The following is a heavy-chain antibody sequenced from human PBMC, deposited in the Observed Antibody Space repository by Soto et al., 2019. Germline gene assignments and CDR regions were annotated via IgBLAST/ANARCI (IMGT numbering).Heavy chain of an antibody. Sequence: EVQLLESGGGLVQPGGSLRLSCAASGFTFSNYAMAWVRQAPGKGLEWVSGISFSGDSTYYADSVRGRFTISRDNSKNTAHLEMDSRRATATAVYSWAKDGPITTTIQGYFDSWGQGTLVTVSS. CDR3: AKDGPITTTIQGYFDS. CDR2: ISFSGDST. CDR1: GFTFSNYA. J-gene: IGHJ4*02. V-gene: IGHV3-23*01. D-gene: IGHD1-1*01.